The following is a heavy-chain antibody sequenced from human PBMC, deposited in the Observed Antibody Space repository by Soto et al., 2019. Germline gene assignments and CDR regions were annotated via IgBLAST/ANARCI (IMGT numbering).Heavy chain of an antibody. D-gene: IGHD6-13*01. CDR2: IYSGGST. V-gene: IGHV3-66*01. J-gene: IGHJ6*02. Sequence: GGSLRLSCASSGFTVSHNYMNLVRQAPGKGLEWVSLIYSGGSTHYADSVKGRFTISRDNSKNTLYLQMNSLRAEDTAVYYCARDPPGIAASGGGWGPGTTVTVS. CDR3: ARDPPGIAASGGG. CDR1: GFTVSHNY.